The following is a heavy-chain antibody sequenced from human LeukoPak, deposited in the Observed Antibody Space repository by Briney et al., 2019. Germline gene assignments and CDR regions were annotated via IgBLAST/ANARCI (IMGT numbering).Heavy chain of an antibody. V-gene: IGHV1-18*01. CDR1: GYSFTSYG. CDR3: ARGYSGYAPHDY. CDR2: ISAYSGKT. D-gene: IGHD5-12*01. J-gene: IGHJ4*02. Sequence: ASVKVSCKASGYSFTSYGISWVRQAPRQGLEWMGWISAYSGKTNYAQNLQGRVTMTKDTSTTTAYMELRSLRSDDTAVYYCARGYSGYAPHDYWGQGTLVTVSS.